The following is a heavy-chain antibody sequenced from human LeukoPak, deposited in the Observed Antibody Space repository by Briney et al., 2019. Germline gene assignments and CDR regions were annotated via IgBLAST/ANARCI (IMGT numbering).Heavy chain of an antibody. J-gene: IGHJ3*02. D-gene: IGHD3-10*01. CDR3: AREQASLHYYYGSGSHYDAFDI. CDR2: INPSGGST. Sequence: ASVKVSCKASGYTFTSYYMHWVRQAPGQGLEWMGIINPSGGSTSYAQKFQGRVTMARDMSTSTVYMELSSLRSEDTAVYYCAREQASLHYYYGSGSHYDAFDIWGQGTMVTVSS. CDR1: GYTFTSYY. V-gene: IGHV1-46*01.